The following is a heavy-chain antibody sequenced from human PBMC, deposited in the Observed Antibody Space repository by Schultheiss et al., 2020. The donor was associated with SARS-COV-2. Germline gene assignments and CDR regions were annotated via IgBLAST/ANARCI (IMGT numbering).Heavy chain of an antibody. CDR3: AREMNWGPTFYFDY. D-gene: IGHD7-27*01. V-gene: IGHV4-61*01. Sequence: SETLSLTCTVSGGSVSRGSYYWSWIRQPPGKGLEWVGYIYYSGATNYNPSLKSRVTISADTSKNQFSLKLRSVTAADTAVYYCAREMNWGPTFYFDYWDQGTLVTVSS. CDR1: GGSVSRGSYY. CDR2: IYYSGAT. J-gene: IGHJ4*02.